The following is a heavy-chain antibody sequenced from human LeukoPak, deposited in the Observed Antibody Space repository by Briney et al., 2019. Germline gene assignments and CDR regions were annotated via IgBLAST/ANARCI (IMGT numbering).Heavy chain of an antibody. CDR1: GGSISSYY. Sequence: PSETLSLTCTVSGGSISSYYWSWIRQPPGKGLEWIGYIYYSESTNYNPSLKSRVTISVDTSKNQFSLKLSSVTAADTAVYYCARLWDTGDNADGYWGQGTLVTVSS. J-gene: IGHJ4*02. D-gene: IGHD7-27*01. V-gene: IGHV4-59*08. CDR2: IYYSEST. CDR3: ARLWDTGDNADGY.